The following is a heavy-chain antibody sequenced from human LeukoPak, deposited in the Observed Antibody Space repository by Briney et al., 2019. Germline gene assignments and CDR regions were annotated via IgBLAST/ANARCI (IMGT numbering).Heavy chain of an antibody. Sequence: ASVKVSCKASGYTFTGYYMHWVRQAPGQGLEWMGWINPNSGGTNYAQKFQGRVTMTRDTSISTAYMELSRLRSDDTAVYYCARTYCGGDCYNSPYYFDYWGQGTLVTVSS. J-gene: IGHJ4*02. V-gene: IGHV1-2*02. CDR3: ARTYCGGDCYNSPYYFDY. CDR2: INPNSGGT. CDR1: GYTFTGYY. D-gene: IGHD2-21*01.